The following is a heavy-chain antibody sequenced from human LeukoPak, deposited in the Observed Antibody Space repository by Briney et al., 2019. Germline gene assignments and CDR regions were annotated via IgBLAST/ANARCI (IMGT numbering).Heavy chain of an antibody. CDR1: GGSISSYY. J-gene: IGHJ4*02. D-gene: IGHD4-17*01. Sequence: SETLSLTCTVSGGSISSYYWSWIRQPPGKGLEWIGYIYYSGSTNYNPSLKSRVTISVDTSKNQFSLKLSSVTAADTAVYYCARTTVSYFDYWGQGTLVTVSS. V-gene: IGHV4-59*08. CDR3: ARTTVSYFDY. CDR2: IYYSGST.